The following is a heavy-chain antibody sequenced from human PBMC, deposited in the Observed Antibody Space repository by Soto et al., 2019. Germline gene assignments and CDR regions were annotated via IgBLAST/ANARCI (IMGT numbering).Heavy chain of an antibody. V-gene: IGHV3-23*01. CDR2: ISGSGGST. J-gene: IGHJ4*02. Sequence: EVQLLESGGGLVQPGGSLRLSCAASGFTFSSYAMSWVRQAPGKGLEWVSAISGSGGSTYYADSVKGRFTISRHNSKNTLYRQMNSLRAEETAVYYCEKLSDRYVVVIHCDYWGQGTLVTVSS. CDR3: EKLSDRYVVVIHCDY. CDR1: GFTFSSYA. D-gene: IGHD3-22*01.